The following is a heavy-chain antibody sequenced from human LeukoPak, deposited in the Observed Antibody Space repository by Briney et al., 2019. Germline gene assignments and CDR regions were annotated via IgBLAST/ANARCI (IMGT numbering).Heavy chain of an antibody. CDR1: GFTVSSNY. D-gene: IGHD1-26*01. J-gene: IGHJ4*02. CDR3: ARDRGVGAFDY. CDR2: IYSGGST. Sequence: GGSLRLSCAASGFTVSSNYMSWVRQAPGKGPEWVSVIYSGGSTYYADSVKGRFTISRDNSKNTLYLQMNSLRAEDTAVYYCARDRGVGAFDYWGQGTLVTVFS. V-gene: IGHV3-66*02.